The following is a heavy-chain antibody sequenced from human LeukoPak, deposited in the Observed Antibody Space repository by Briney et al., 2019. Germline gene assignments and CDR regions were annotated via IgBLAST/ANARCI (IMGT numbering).Heavy chain of an antibody. J-gene: IGHJ5*02. CDR2: INHSGST. D-gene: IGHD3-3*01. CDR1: GGSFSGYY. V-gene: IGHV4-34*01. CDR3: ARRGVTIFGT. Sequence: ASETLSLTCAVYGGSFSGYYWSWIRQPPGKGLEWIGEINHSGSTNYNPSLKSRVTISVDTSKNQFSLKLSSVTAADTAVYYCARRGVTIFGTWGQGTLVTVSS.